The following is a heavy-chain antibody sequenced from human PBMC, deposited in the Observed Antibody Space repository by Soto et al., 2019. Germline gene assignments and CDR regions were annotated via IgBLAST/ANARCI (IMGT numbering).Heavy chain of an antibody. CDR3: ARALYNWKFDY. CDR2: LYNDDNT. V-gene: IGHV3-53*01. CDR1: GLTVSNNH. Sequence: GGSLRLSCAASGLTVSNNHMTGVRQAPGKGLEWVSVLYNDDNTAYADSVRGRFTISRDNSKNTLYLQMNSLRAEDTAVYYCARALYNWKFDYWGQGTLVTVSS. J-gene: IGHJ4*02. D-gene: IGHD1-20*01.